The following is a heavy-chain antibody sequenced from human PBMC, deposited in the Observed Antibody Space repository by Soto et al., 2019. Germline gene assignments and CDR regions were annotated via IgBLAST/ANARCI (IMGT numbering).Heavy chain of an antibody. D-gene: IGHD2-2*01. CDR2: IYYSGST. CDR3: ARADIVVVPAAMMGENWFDP. V-gene: IGHV4-61*01. Sequence: PSETLSLTCTVSGGSVSSGSYYWSWIRQPPGKGLEWIGYIYYSGSTNYNPSLKSRVTISVDTSKNQSSLKLSSVTAADTAVYYCARADIVVVPAAMMGENWFDPWGQGTLVTVSS. CDR1: GGSVSSGSYY. J-gene: IGHJ5*02.